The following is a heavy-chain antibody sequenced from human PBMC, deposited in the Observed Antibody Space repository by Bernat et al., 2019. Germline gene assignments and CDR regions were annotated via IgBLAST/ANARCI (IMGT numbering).Heavy chain of an antibody. Sequence: EVQLVESGGGLVQPGGSLRLSCAASGFTFSSYWMSWVRQAPGKGLEWVANIKQDGSEKYYVDSVKGRFTISRDNAKNSLYLKMNSLRAEDTAVYYWARETTVVTLYDYWGQGTLVTVSS. D-gene: IGHD4-23*01. CDR3: ARETTVVTLYDY. V-gene: IGHV3-7*03. J-gene: IGHJ4*02. CDR2: IKQDGSEK. CDR1: GFTFSSYW.